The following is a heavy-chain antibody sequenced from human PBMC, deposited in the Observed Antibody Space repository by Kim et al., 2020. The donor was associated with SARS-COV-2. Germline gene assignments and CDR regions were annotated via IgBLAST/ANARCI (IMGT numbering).Heavy chain of an antibody. CDR2: IGGNSDSI. V-gene: IGHV3-9*01. CDR3: AKRYCSRTTCYYYFHY. CDR1: GFTFGDYY. D-gene: IGHD2-2*01. J-gene: IGHJ4*01. Sequence: GGSLRLSCAASGFTFGDYYMHWVRQAPGKGLEWVSGIGGNSDSIAYVDSVKGRFTISRDNAKNSLYLQINSLRPEDTALYYGAKRYCSRTTCYYYFHYWG.